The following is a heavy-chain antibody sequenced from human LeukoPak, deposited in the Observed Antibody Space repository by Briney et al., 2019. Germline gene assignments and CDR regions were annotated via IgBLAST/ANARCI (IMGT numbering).Heavy chain of an antibody. Sequence: GGSLRLSCAASEFSFSSYAMSWVRQAPGKGLEWVSTVSGSGDITYYADSVKGRFTISRHNSKNTLYLQMNSLRAEDTAVYYCARDLAGYSYGSHWFDPWGQGTLVTVSS. CDR1: EFSFSSYA. D-gene: IGHD5-18*01. J-gene: IGHJ5*02. CDR2: VSGSGDIT. CDR3: ARDLAGYSYGSHWFDP. V-gene: IGHV3-23*01.